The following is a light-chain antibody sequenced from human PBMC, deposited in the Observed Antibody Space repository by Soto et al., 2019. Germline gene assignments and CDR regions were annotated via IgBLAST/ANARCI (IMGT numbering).Light chain of an antibody. CDR2: GNS. CDR1: SSNIGAGYD. J-gene: IGLJ1*01. Sequence: QAVVTQPPSVSGAPGQRVTISCTGSSSNIGAGYDVHWYQQLPGTAPKLLIYGNSNRPSGVPDRFSGSKSGNTASLTISGLQAEDEADYYCCSYAGSSELVFGTGTKLTVL. V-gene: IGLV1-40*01. CDR3: CSYAGSSELV.